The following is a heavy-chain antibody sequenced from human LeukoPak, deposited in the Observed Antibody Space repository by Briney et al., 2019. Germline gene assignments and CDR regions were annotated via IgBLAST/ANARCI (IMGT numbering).Heavy chain of an antibody. J-gene: IGHJ4*02. V-gene: IGHV3-11*04. CDR2: ISSSGTI. CDR1: GFTFSDYF. CDR3: ARPAYCGGNCYYFPDY. D-gene: IGHD2-21*02. Sequence: TGGSLRLSCAASGFTFSDYFMSWIRQAPGKGLEWVSHISSSGTIYYADSVKGRATISRDNAKNSLYLQMNSLRAEDTAVYYCARPAYCGGNCYYFPDYWGQGTLVTVSS.